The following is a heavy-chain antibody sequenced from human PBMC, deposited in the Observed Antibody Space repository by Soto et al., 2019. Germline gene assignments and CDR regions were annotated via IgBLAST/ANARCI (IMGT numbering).Heavy chain of an antibody. Sequence: QPGGSLRLSCAASGFTFSSYGMHWVRQAPGKGLEWVAVISYDGSNKYYADSVKGRFTISRDNSKNTLYLQMNSLRAEDTAVYYCAKDRCSSTSCRPTTIYYYYYGMDVWGQGTVVTVSS. CDR2: ISYDGSNK. CDR3: AKDRCSSTSCRPTTIYYYYYGMDV. J-gene: IGHJ6*02. CDR1: GFTFSSYG. D-gene: IGHD2-2*01. V-gene: IGHV3-30*18.